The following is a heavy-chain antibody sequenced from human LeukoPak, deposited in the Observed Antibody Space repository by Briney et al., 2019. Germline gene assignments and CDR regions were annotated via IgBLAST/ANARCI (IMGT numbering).Heavy chain of an antibody. D-gene: IGHD3-22*01. CDR3: ARMAGLSDYYDSSGYYFNAFDI. CDR2: IYHGGSS. J-gene: IGHJ3*02. CDR1: GGSISSSNW. V-gene: IGHV4-4*02. Sequence: PLGTLSLTCAVSGGSISSSNWWSWVRQPPGKGPEWIGEIYHGGSSNYNPSLKSRVTISVDTSKNQFSLKLSSVTAADTAVYYCARMAGLSDYYDSSGYYFNAFDIWGQGTMVTVSS.